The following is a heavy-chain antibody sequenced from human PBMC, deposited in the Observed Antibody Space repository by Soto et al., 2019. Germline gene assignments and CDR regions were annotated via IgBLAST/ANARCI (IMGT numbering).Heavy chain of an antibody. CDR2: ISGHKGNT. CDR1: GYSFTSYG. J-gene: IGHJ4*02. V-gene: IGHV1-18*04. D-gene: IGHD3-22*01. Sequence: QVQLVQSAAEVKKPGASVKVSCKASGYSFTSYGISWVRQAPGQGPEWMGWISGHKGNTNHPQSLQGRVTMTTDTSRNTAYMELRSLRSDDTAVYYCARHRFNYYDDTVYYYFDYWGQGTLVTVSS. CDR3: ARHRFNYYDDTVYYYFDY.